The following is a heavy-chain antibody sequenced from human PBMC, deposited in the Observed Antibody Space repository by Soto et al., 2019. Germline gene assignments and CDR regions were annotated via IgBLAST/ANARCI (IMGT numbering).Heavy chain of an antibody. CDR1: GFTFSSYA. D-gene: IGHD2-2*01. V-gene: IGHV3-30*04. CDR3: ARDHCSSTSCYSDY. CDR2: ISYDGGSK. J-gene: IGHJ4*02. Sequence: GGSLRLSCAASGFTFSSYAMHWVRQAPGKGLEWVAAISYDGGSKYYADSVKGRFTISRDNSKNTLYLQMNSLRAEDTAVYYCARDHCSSTSCYSDYWGQGTLVTVSS.